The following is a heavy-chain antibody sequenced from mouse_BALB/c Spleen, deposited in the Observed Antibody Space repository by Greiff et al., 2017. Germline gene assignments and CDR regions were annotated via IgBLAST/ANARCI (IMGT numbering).Heavy chain of an antibody. V-gene: IGHV5-17*02. J-gene: IGHJ4*01. Sequence: EVKLVESGGGLVQPGGSRKLSCAASGFTFSSFGMHWVRQAPEKGLEWVAYISCGSSTIYYADTVKGRFTISRDNPKNTLFLQMTSLRSEDTAMYYCAREATPHYYYAMDYWGQGTSVTVSS. D-gene: IGHD3-2*02. CDR1: GFTFSSFG. CDR2: ISCGSSTI. CDR3: AREATPHYYYAMDY.